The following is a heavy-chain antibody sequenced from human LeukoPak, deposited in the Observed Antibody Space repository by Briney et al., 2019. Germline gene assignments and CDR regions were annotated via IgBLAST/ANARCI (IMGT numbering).Heavy chain of an antibody. CDR2: INHSGST. CDR1: GGSFSGHY. J-gene: IGHJ3*02. CDR3: ARPQPFLLPYAFDI. Sequence: SETLSLTCAVYGGSFSGHYWSWIRQPPGKGLEWIGEINHSGSTNYNPSLKSRVTISVDTSKNQFSLKLSSVTAADTAVYYCARPQPFLLPYAFDIWGQGTMVTVSS. D-gene: IGHD3-22*01. V-gene: IGHV4-34*01.